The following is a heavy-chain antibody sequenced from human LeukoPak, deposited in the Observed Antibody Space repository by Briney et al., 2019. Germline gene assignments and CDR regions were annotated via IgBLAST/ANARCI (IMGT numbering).Heavy chain of an antibody. Sequence: SETLSLTCTVSGGSISSSSYYWGWIRQPPGKGLEWIGSIYYSGSTYYNPSLKSRVTISVDTSKNQFSLKLSSVTAADTAVYYCARLSSGYYYTVDYWGQGTLVTVSS. CDR3: ARLSSGYYYTVDY. CDR1: GGSISSSSYY. CDR2: IYYSGST. V-gene: IGHV4-39*01. J-gene: IGHJ4*02. D-gene: IGHD3-22*01.